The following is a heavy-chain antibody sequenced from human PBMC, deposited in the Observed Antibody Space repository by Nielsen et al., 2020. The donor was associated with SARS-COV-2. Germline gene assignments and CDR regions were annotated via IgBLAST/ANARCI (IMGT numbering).Heavy chain of an antibody. D-gene: IGHD2/OR15-2a*01. Sequence: GGSLRLSCAASGFTFSDYAMAWVRQAPGKGLEWVSAIRTSDDPTYYADSVKGRCTISRDNSKNTLFLQMNSLRDEDTAVYYCARLRDDGYYFDTGPFDHWGQGIPVTVSS. CDR3: ARLRDDGYYFDTGPFDH. V-gene: IGHV3-23*01. J-gene: IGHJ4*02. CDR1: GFTFSDYA. CDR2: IRTSDDPT.